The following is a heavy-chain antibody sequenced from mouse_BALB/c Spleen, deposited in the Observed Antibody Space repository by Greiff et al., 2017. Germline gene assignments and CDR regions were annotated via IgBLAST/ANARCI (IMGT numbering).Heavy chain of an antibody. CDR1: GFTFSDYY. Sequence: EVHLVESGGGLVKPGGSLKLSCAASGFTFSDYYMYWVRQTPEKRLEWVATISDGGSYTYYPDSVKGRFTISRDNAKNNLYLQMSSLKSEDTAMYYCARGHYDYDDVSLAYWGQGTLVTVSA. V-gene: IGHV5-4*02. CDR2: ISDGGSYT. CDR3: ARGHYDYDDVSLAY. J-gene: IGHJ3*01. D-gene: IGHD2-4*01.